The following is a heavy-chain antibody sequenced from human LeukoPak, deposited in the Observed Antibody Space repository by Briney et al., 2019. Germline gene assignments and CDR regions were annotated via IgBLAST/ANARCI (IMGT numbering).Heavy chain of an antibody. Sequence: PSETLSLTWAVYGGSFSGYYWSWIRQPPGKGLEWIGEINHSGSTNYNPSLKSRVTISVDTSKNQFSLKLSSVTAADTAVYYCARGGYCSGGSCYSGSWLDYWGQGTLVTVSS. CDR2: INHSGST. J-gene: IGHJ4*02. D-gene: IGHD2-15*01. CDR3: ARGGYCSGGSCYSGSWLDY. CDR1: GGSFSGYY. V-gene: IGHV4-34*01.